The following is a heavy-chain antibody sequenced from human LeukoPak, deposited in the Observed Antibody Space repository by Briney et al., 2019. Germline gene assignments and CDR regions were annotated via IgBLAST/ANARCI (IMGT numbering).Heavy chain of an antibody. V-gene: IGHV4-34*01. J-gene: IGHJ4*02. CDR3: ARVKSKARWGYFDY. D-gene: IGHD3-16*01. Sequence: SETPSLTCAVYGGSFSGYYWSWIRQPPGKGLEWIGEINHSGSTNYNPSLKSRVTISVDTSKNQFSLKLSSVTAADTAVYYCARVKSKARWGYFDYWGQGTLVTVSS. CDR1: GGSFSGYY. CDR2: INHSGST.